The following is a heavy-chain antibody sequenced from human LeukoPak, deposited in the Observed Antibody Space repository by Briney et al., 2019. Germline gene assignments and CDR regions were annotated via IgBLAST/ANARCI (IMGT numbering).Heavy chain of an antibody. CDR3: VREVGRYFDL. D-gene: IGHD1-26*01. CDR1: GFTFSSYS. V-gene: IGHV3-74*03. Sequence: GGSLRLSCAASGFTFSSYSMNWVRQLPGKGLLWVSRINSDGSETKYADSVEGRFTVSRDNAKNMLYLQMNSLRVEDTSVYYCVREVGRYFDLWGRGTLVTVSS. J-gene: IGHJ2*01. CDR2: INSDGSET.